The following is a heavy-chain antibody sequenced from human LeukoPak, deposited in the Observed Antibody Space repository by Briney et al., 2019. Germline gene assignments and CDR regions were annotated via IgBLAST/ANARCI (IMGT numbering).Heavy chain of an antibody. D-gene: IGHD4-17*01. Sequence: PSETLSLTRTVSGGSISSGGYYWSWIRQPPGKGLEWIGYIYYSGSTYYNPSPKSRVTISVDTSKNQFSLKLSSVTAADTAVYYCATGNLGDYGRDAFDIWGQGTMVTVSS. V-gene: IGHV4-31*03. CDR2: IYYSGST. CDR1: GGSISSGGYY. CDR3: ATGNLGDYGRDAFDI. J-gene: IGHJ3*02.